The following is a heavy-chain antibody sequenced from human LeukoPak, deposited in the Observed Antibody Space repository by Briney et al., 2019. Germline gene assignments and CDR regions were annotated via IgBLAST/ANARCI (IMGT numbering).Heavy chain of an antibody. D-gene: IGHD2-15*01. CDR1: GGSISSSSYY. CDR3: ARGRIVVVVAATKRGPNWFDP. J-gene: IGHJ5*02. CDR2: IYYSGST. Sequence: SETLSLTCTVSGGSISSSSYYWGWIRQPPGKGLEWIGSIYYSGSTYYNPSLKSRVTLSVDTSKNQFSLKLSSVTAADTAVYYCARGRIVVVVAATKRGPNWFDPWGQGTLVTVSS. V-gene: IGHV4-39*07.